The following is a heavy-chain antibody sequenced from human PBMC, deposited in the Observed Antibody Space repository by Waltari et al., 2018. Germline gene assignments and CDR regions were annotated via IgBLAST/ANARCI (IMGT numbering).Heavy chain of an antibody. Sequence: EVHLVESGGGLVQPGGSLRLSCAACGFTFGTYWMTWVRQAPGKGLEWRANIKGDGSQKNYVDSVKGRFTISRDTANNSLYLQMNSLRAEDTAVYYCARDPHYSNFDYWGQGTLVTVSS. V-gene: IGHV3-7*01. CDR1: GFTFGTYW. CDR2: IKGDGSQK. CDR3: ARDPHYSNFDY. D-gene: IGHD4-4*01. J-gene: IGHJ4*02.